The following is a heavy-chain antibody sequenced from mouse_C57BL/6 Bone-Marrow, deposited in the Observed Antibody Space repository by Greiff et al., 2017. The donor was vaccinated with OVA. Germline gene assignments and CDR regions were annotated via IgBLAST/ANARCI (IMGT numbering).Heavy chain of an antibody. J-gene: IGHJ3*01. CDR2: IIDGGSYI. CDR3: TRELLYGSSSWFAY. CDR1: GFTFSSSA. V-gene: IGHV5-4*01. D-gene: IGHD1-1*01. Sequence: PLLESGGGLLKPGGSLKLSCAASGFTFSSSAMSCVRQTPEKRLEWVATIIDGGSYIYYPDNVKGRFTISRDNAKNNLYLKMSPLKSEDTAMDYGTRELLYGSSSWFAYWGQGTLVTVSA.